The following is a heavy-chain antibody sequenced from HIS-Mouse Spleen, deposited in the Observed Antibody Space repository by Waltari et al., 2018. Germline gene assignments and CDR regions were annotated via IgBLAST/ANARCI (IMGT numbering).Heavy chain of an antibody. J-gene: IGHJ3*02. V-gene: IGHV4-34*01. Sequence: QVQLQQWGAGLLKPSETLSLTCAVYGGSFSGYYCTWIRQPPGKGLEWIGEINHSGSTNYNPSLKSRVTISVDTSKNQFSLKLSSVTAADTAVYYCARGKLGIAARQGAFDIWGQGTMVTVSS. CDR3: ARGKLGIAARQGAFDI. CDR1: GGSFSGYY. D-gene: IGHD6-6*01. CDR2: INHSGST.